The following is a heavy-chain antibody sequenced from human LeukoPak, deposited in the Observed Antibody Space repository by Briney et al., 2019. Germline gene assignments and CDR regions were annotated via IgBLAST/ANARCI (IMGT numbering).Heavy chain of an antibody. Sequence: GGSLRLSCAASGFSFSSYWMTWVRQAPGKGLELLANIKQDGSEKNYVGSVKGRFTISRDNAKNSVYLQMNSLRAEDTAVYYCVTEARGAGYWGQGTLVTVSS. CDR2: IKQDGSEK. J-gene: IGHJ4*02. CDR1: GFSFSSYW. D-gene: IGHD1-26*01. CDR3: VTEARGAGY. V-gene: IGHV3-7*03.